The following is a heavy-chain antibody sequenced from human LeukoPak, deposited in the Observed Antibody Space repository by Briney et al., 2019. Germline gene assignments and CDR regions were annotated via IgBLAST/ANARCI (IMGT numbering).Heavy chain of an antibody. CDR2: INPNSGGT. J-gene: IGHJ4*02. Sequence: ASVKVSCKASGYTFIGHYLHWVRQAPGQGLEWMGRINPNSGGTNYAQKFQGRVTMTRDTSISTAFMELSRLRSDDTAVYYCATLYYYDSSGYYYRSGCYFDYWGQGTLVTVSS. D-gene: IGHD3-22*01. V-gene: IGHV1-2*06. CDR1: GYTFIGHY. CDR3: ATLYYYDSSGYYYRSGCYFDY.